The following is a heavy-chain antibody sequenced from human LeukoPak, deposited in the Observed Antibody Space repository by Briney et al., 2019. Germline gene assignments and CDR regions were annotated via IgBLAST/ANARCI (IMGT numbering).Heavy chain of an antibody. D-gene: IGHD2-8*02. CDR1: GFTFSSYS. CDR2: ISSSSSTI. Sequence: GGSLRLSCAASGFTFSSYSMNWVRQAPGKGLEWVSYISSSSSTIYYADSVKGRFTISRDNSKNTLYLQMNSLRAEDTAVYYCATLLVYYFDYWGQGTLVTVSS. CDR3: ATLLVYYFDY. V-gene: IGHV3-48*01. J-gene: IGHJ4*02.